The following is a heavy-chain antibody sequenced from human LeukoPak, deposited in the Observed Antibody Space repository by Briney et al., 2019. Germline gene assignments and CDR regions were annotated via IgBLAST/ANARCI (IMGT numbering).Heavy chain of an antibody. Sequence: SVKVSCKASGGTFSNYAISWVRQAPGQGLEWMGGIIPIFGTANYAQKFQGRVTITADESTSTAYMELSSLRSEDTAVYYCARSLSSSEYYYYGMDVWGQGTTVTVSS. V-gene: IGHV1-69*13. CDR1: GGTFSNYA. D-gene: IGHD6-6*01. CDR2: IIPIFGTA. J-gene: IGHJ6*02. CDR3: ARSLSSSEYYYYGMDV.